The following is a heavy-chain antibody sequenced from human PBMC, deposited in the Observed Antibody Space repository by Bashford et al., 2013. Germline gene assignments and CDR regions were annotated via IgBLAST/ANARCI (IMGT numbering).Heavy chain of an antibody. D-gene: IGHD1-26*01. J-gene: IGHJ4*02. Sequence: VRQAPGKGLVWVSRVISDDSTTIYADSVKGRFTISRDNAKNTLYLQMNSLRAEDTAVYYCATGSGNYYGYWGQGTLVTVSS. V-gene: IGHV3-74*01. CDR3: ATGSGNYYGY. CDR2: VISDDSTT.